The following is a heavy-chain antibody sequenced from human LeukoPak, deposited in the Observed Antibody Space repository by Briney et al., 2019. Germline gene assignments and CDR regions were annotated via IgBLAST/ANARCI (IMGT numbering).Heavy chain of an antibody. CDR2: INPNSGGT. CDR1: GYTFTGYY. D-gene: IGHD6-19*01. Sequence: ASVKVSCKASGYTFTGYYMHWVRQAPGQGLEWMGWINPNSGGTNYAQKFQGRVTMTRDTSISTAYMELSRLRSGDTAVYYCAREHYPYIAVAGTAYYYYYYMDVWGKGTTVTISS. J-gene: IGHJ6*03. V-gene: IGHV1-2*02. CDR3: AREHYPYIAVAGTAYYYYYYMDV.